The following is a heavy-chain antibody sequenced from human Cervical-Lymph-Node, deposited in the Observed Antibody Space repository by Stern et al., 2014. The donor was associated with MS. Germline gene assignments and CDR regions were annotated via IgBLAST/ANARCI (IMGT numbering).Heavy chain of an antibody. D-gene: IGHD2-2*01. V-gene: IGHV4-30-4*01. J-gene: IGHJ5*02. Sequence: QLQLQESGPGLVKPSQTLSLTCTVSGGSISSGDYYWSWIRQPPGKGLEWIGYIYYSGSTYYNRSLMIRVTIPVDTSKNQFALKLSSVTAADTAVYYWASANCSSTSCPNWFDPWGQGTLVTVSS. CDR2: IYYSGST. CDR1: GGSISSGDYY. CDR3: ASANCSSTSCPNWFDP.